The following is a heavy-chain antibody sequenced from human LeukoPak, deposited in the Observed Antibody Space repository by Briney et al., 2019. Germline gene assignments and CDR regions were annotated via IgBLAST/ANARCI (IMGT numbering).Heavy chain of an antibody. CDR2: IYSGGST. V-gene: IGHV3-53*01. CDR1: GFTVSSNY. Sequence: PGGSLRLSCAASGFTVSSNYMSWVRQAPGKGLEWVSVIYSGGSTYYADSVKGRFTISRDNSKNTLHLQMNSLRAEDTAVYYCAREGESIAARPYFDYWGQGTLVTVSS. CDR3: AREGESIAARPYFDY. J-gene: IGHJ4*02. D-gene: IGHD6-6*01.